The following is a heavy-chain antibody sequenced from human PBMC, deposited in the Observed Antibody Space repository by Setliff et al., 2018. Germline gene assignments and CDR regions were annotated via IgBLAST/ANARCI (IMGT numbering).Heavy chain of an antibody. Sequence: SETLSLTCSVSGGSISSSIYYWGWIRQPPGKGLEWIGSIYYSGSTYYSPSLKRRVTISVDTSRNQFSLELRSVTVADTATYYCVRPGGTTVVARHFDYWGAGILVTVSS. CDR3: VRPGGTTVVARHFDY. CDR1: GGSISSSIYY. CDR2: IYYSGST. D-gene: IGHD2-15*01. V-gene: IGHV4-39*01. J-gene: IGHJ4*01.